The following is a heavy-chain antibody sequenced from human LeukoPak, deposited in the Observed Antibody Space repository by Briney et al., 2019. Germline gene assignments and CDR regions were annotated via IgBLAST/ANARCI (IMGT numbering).Heavy chain of an antibody. Sequence: SETLSLTCAVYGGSFSGYYWSWIRQPPGKGLEWIGEINHSGSTNYNPSLKSRVTISVDTSKNQFSLKLSSVTAADTAVYYCARETATITILLDYWGQGTLVTVSS. CDR3: ARETATITILLDY. CDR1: GGSFSGYY. V-gene: IGHV4-34*01. J-gene: IGHJ4*02. D-gene: IGHD5-12*01. CDR2: INHSGST.